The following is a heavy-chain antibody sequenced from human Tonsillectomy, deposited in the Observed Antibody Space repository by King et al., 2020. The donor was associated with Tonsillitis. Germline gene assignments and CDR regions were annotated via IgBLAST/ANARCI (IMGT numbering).Heavy chain of an antibody. CDR3: ASQNHSSSAVGY. CDR1: GGSISSSSYY. V-gene: IGHV4-39*01. Sequence: LQLQESGPGLVKPSETLSLTCTVSGGSISSSSYYWGWIRQPPGKGLEWIGSIYYSGSTYYTPSLKSRVTISVDTSKNQFSLKLSSVTAADTAVYYCASQNHSSSAVGYWGQGTLVTVSS. CDR2: IYYSGST. D-gene: IGHD6-19*01. J-gene: IGHJ4*02.